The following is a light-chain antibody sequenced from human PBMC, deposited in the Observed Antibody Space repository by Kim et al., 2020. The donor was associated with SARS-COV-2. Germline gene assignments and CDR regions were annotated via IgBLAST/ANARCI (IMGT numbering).Light chain of an antibody. CDR3: GTWDSSLSAYV. V-gene: IGLV1-51*01. CDR2: DNN. J-gene: IGLJ1*01. Sequence: QSVLTQPPSVSAAPGQKVTISCSGSSSNIENNFVSWYQQLPGTAPKFLICDNNKRPSGIPDRFSGSKSGTSATLGITGLQTGDEADYYCGTWDSSLSAYVLGTGTKVTVL. CDR1: SSNIENNF.